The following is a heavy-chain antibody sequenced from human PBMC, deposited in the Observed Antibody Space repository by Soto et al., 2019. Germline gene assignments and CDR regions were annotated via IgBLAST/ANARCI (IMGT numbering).Heavy chain of an antibody. V-gene: IGHV4-31*03. CDR1: GGSISSGGYY. J-gene: IGHJ4*02. CDR2: IYYSGST. CDR3: ARDPRYSSSWYYFDY. Sequence: QVQLQESGPGLVKPSQTLSLTCTVSGGSISSGGYYWSWIRQYPGKGLEWIGYIYYSGSTYYNPSLKSRVTISVDTSKNQFSLKLSSVTAADTAVYYCARDPRYSSSWYYFDYWGQGTLVTVSS. D-gene: IGHD6-13*01.